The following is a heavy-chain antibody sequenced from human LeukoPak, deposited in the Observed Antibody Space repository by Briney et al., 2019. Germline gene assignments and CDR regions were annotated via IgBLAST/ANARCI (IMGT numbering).Heavy chain of an antibody. CDR1: GFTFSSYG. CDR3: AREAYYDFWSGYSYYFDY. Sequence: GGSLRLSCAASGFTFSSYGMHWVRQAPGKGLEWVAVISYDGSNKYYADSVKGRFTISRDNSKNTLYLQMNSLRAEDTAVYYCAREAYYDFWSGYSYYFDYWGQGTLVTVSS. V-gene: IGHV3-30*03. D-gene: IGHD3-3*01. J-gene: IGHJ4*02. CDR2: ISYDGSNK.